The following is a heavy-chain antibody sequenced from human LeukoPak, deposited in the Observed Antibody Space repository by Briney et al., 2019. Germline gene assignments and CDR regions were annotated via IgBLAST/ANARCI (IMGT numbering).Heavy chain of an antibody. CDR2: INPSGGST. Sequence: ASVTVSCKASGYTFTNYYMHWVRQAPGQGLEWMGIINPSGGSTNYAQKFQGRVTMTRDTSTSTVYMELSSQRSEDTAVYYCARDAPSGWYLDYWGQGTLVTVSS. D-gene: IGHD6-19*01. V-gene: IGHV1-46*01. CDR1: GYTFTNYY. J-gene: IGHJ4*02. CDR3: ARDAPSGWYLDY.